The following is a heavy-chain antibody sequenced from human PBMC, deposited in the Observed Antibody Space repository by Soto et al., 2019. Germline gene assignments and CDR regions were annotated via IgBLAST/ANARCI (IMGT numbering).Heavy chain of an antibody. CDR1: GSTFTDFT. V-gene: IGHV3-23*01. CDR3: ARRPDAFDI. J-gene: IGHJ3*02. Sequence: AGGSLRLSCAGSGSTFTDFTMTWVRQAPGKGLEWVSAISGDGLSTYYAGSVKGRFTISRDNSKTTLYLQMNSLRAEDTAVYYCARRPDAFDIWGRGTMVTV. CDR2: ISGDGLST.